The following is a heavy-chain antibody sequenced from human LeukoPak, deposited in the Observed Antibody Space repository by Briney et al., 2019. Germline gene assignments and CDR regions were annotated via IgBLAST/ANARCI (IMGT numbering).Heavy chain of an antibody. CDR3: ARAPGTMIVVDY. J-gene: IGHJ4*02. V-gene: IGHV3-30*04. CDR2: TSFDGSDN. Sequence: GASVKVSCKASGGTFSSYAMHWVRQAPGKGLKWVAVTSFDGSDNYYADSVKGRFTISRDNSKNTLYLQMNSLRPDDTAVYYCARAPGTMIVVDYWGQGTLVTVSS. CDR1: GGTFSSYA. D-gene: IGHD3-22*01.